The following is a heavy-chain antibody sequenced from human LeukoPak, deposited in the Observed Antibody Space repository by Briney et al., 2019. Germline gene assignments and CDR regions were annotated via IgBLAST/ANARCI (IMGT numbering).Heavy chain of an antibody. CDR3: ARHNYYGSGSYRFGFDP. CDR2: IYYSGST. CDR1: GGSISSSSYY. J-gene: IGHJ5*02. V-gene: IGHV4-39*01. Sequence: NASETLSLTCTVSGGSISSSSYYWGWIRQPPGKGLECIGSIYYSGSTYYNPSLKSRVTISVDTSKNQFSLKLSSVTAADTAVYYCARHNYYGSGSYRFGFDPWGQGTLVTVSS. D-gene: IGHD3-10*01.